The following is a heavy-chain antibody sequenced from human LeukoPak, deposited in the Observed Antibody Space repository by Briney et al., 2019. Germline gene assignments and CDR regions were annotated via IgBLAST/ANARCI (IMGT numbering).Heavy chain of an antibody. CDR1: GGSVSSGSYY. V-gene: IGHV4-61*01. CDR3: ARDHDDILTGYS. Sequence: PSETLSLTCTVSGGSVSSGSYYWSWIRQPPGKGLEWIGYIYYSGSTNYNPSLKSRVTISVDTSKNQFSLKLSSVTAADTAVYYCARDHDDILTGYSWGQGTLVTVSS. J-gene: IGHJ5*02. D-gene: IGHD3-9*01. CDR2: IYYSGST.